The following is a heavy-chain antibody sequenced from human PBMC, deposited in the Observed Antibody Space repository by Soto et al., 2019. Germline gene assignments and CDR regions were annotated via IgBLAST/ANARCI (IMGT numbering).Heavy chain of an antibody. J-gene: IGHJ4*02. CDR2: IFHSGSV. V-gene: IGHV4-4*02. CDR3: ARSFGWYAIDY. Sequence: QVLLQESGPGLVQPSGTLSLSCAVSGGSVSSSFFWGWVRQPPGKGLGWIGDIFHSGSVNYNPSLQRRVTNSLETSKNPLSLELNSVNTADPAVYSCARSFGWYAIDYWGEGTLVIVSS. CDR1: GGSVSSSFF. D-gene: IGHD6-19*01.